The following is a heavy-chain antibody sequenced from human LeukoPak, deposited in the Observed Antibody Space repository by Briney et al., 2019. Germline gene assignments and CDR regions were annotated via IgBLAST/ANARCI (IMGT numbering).Heavy chain of an antibody. J-gene: IGHJ4*02. Sequence: ASVKVSCKASGYTFTTYGISWVRQAPGQGLEWMGWISGYNGNTNYAQKFQGRITMTTETSTSTAYMELRSLRSDDTAVYYCARSDISIVRGAMVWGQGTLVIVPS. CDR2: ISGYNGNT. CDR1: GYTFTTYG. D-gene: IGHD3-10*01. CDR3: ARSDISIVRGAMV. V-gene: IGHV1-18*01.